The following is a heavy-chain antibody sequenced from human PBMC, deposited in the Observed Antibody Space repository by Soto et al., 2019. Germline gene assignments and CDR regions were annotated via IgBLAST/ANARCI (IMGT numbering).Heavy chain of an antibody. D-gene: IGHD6-6*01. V-gene: IGHV1-2*02. J-gene: IGHJ4*02. CDR3: ASRGPGIAARPDEGWFDY. Sequence: GASVKVSCKASGYTFTGYYMHWVRQAPGQGLEWMGWINPNSGGTNYAQKFQGRVTMTRDTSISTAYMELSRLRSDDTAVYYCASRGPGIAARPDEGWFDYWGQGTLVTVSS. CDR2: INPNSGGT. CDR1: GYTFTGYY.